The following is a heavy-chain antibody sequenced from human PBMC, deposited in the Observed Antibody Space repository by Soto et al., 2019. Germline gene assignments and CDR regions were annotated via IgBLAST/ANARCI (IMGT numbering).Heavy chain of an antibody. V-gene: IGHV4-31*03. CDR2: IYYSGST. Sequence: QVQLQESGPGLVKPSQTLSLTCTVSGGSISSGGYYWSWIRQHPGKGLEWIGYIYYSGSTYYNPARKSRVTXSXDXXKNQFSLKLSSVTAADTAVYYCARGGIAAAAPPDYWGQGTLVTVSS. J-gene: IGHJ4*02. D-gene: IGHD6-13*01. CDR3: ARGGIAAAAPPDY. CDR1: GGSISSGGYY.